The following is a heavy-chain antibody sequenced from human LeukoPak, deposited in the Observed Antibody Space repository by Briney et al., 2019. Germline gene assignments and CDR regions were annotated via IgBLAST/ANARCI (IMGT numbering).Heavy chain of an antibody. V-gene: IGHV5-51*01. CDR2: IYLGDSDT. Sequence: GESLKISCKGSGYSFTSYWIAWVRHMPGKGLDWMGIIYLGDSDTRCSPSFQGQVTISADKSISTAYLQWSSLKASDTAMYYCARLSSSWYGDIWGQGTMVTVSS. D-gene: IGHD6-13*01. J-gene: IGHJ3*02. CDR1: GYSFTSYW. CDR3: ARLSSSWYGDI.